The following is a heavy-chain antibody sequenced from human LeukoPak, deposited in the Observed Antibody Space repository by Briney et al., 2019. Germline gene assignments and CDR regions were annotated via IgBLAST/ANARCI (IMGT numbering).Heavy chain of an antibody. J-gene: IGHJ4*02. D-gene: IGHD1-26*01. CDR2: IYSGGST. V-gene: IGHV3-66*01. CDR1: GFTVSSNY. Sequence: PGGSLRLSCAASGFTVSSNYMSWVRQAPGKGLEWVSVIYSGGSTYYADSVKGRFTISRDNSKNTLYLQMNSLRAEDTAVYHCARDPGDSLYYFDYWGQGTLVTVSS. CDR3: ARDPGDSLYYFDY.